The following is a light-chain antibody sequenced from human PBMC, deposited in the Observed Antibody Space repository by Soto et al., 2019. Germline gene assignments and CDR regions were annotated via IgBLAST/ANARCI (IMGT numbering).Light chain of an antibody. CDR1: SSDVGSYNR. V-gene: IGLV2-18*02. CDR3: SSYTSSSTYV. CDR2: EVN. J-gene: IGLJ1*01. Sequence: QSVLTQPPSVSGSPGQSVAISCTGTSSDVGSYNRVSWYQQPPGTAPKVMIYEVNNRPSGVPDRFSGSKSGNTASLTISGLQAEDEADYYCSSYTSSSTYVFGTGNKVTVL.